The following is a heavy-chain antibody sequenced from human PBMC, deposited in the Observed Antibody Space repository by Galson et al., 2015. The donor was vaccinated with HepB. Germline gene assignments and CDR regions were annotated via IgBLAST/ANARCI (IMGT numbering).Heavy chain of an antibody. V-gene: IGHV3-30-3*01. D-gene: IGHD6-6*01. CDR2: ISYDGSNK. J-gene: IGHJ6*02. CDR3: ARGGIAAPYYYGMDV. Sequence: SLRLSCAASGFTFSSYAMHWVRQAPGKGLEWVAVISYDGSNKYYADSVKGRFTISRDNSKNTLYLQMNSLRAEDTAVYYCARGGIAAPYYYGMDVWGQGTTVTVSS. CDR1: GFTFSSYA.